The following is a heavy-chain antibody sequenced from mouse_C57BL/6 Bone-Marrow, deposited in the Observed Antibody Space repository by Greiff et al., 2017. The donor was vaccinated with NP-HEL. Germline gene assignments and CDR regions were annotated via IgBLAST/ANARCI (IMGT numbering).Heavy chain of an antibody. J-gene: IGHJ4*01. Sequence: VQLQQSGAELVKPGASVKMSCKASGYTFTSYWITWVKQRPGQGLEWIGDLYPGSGSTNYNEKFKSKATLTVDTSSSTAYMQLSSLTSEDSAVYYCARDRRSYAMDYWGQGTSVTVSS. V-gene: IGHV1-55*01. CDR2: LYPGSGST. CDR1: GYTFTSYW. CDR3: ARDRRSYAMDY.